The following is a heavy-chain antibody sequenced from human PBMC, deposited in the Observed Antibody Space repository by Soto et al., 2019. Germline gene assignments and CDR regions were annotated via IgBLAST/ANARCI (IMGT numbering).Heavy chain of an antibody. CDR3: ARGRSVILMVTTSTDT. Sequence: SENLSLTCAVYGGSCSGYYWSWIRQPPGKGLEWIGEINHSGSTNYNPSLKSRVTISGDTSKNQFSLKLSAVTAADTAVYYCARGRSVILMVTTSTDTWTLETLVPISS. D-gene: IGHD2-8*01. CDR1: GGSCSGYY. V-gene: IGHV4-34*01. CDR2: INHSGST. J-gene: IGHJ5*02.